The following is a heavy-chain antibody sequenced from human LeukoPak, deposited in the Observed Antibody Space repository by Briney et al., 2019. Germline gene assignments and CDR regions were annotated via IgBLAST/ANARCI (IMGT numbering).Heavy chain of an antibody. V-gene: IGHV4-59*08. CDR2: IYYSGST. CDR3: ARHKGSEGYYYYGMDV. D-gene: IGHD3-10*01. CDR1: GGSISSYY. Sequence: SQTLSPTCTVAGGSISSYYGSWVRQPPGKGLGWVGSIYYSGSTNYNPSLKSRVTISLDTAKSQFSLKLSSVTAADTAVYYCARHKGSEGYYYYGMDVWGQGTTVTVSS. J-gene: IGHJ6*02.